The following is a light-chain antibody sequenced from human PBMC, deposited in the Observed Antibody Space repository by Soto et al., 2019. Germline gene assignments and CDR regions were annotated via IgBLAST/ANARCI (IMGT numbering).Light chain of an antibody. CDR2: GAS. J-gene: IGKJ4*01. CDR3: QQYHNWPPLT. Sequence: EIVMTQSPATLSVFPGERATLSCRASLSVRDNLAWYQQKPGQAPRLLIYGASTRATGVPARFSGSGSGTEFTHTLSTLQSEDFALYYCQQYHNWPPLTIGGGTKVEIK. CDR1: LSVRDN. V-gene: IGKV3-15*01.